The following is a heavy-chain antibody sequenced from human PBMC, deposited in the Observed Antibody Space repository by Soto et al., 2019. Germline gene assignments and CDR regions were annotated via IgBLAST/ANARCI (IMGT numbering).Heavy chain of an antibody. Sequence: GGPRRLSCAASGFTFSNYGMHWVRQAPGKGLEWVAVISYDGNNKYYADSVKGRVTISRDNSKNTLYLQMNSLRAEDTGVYYCAKPYYYDSSGGLNWFDSWGQGSLVTVSS. J-gene: IGHJ5*01. V-gene: IGHV3-30*18. CDR1: GFTFSNYG. CDR3: AKPYYYDSSGGLNWFDS. CDR2: ISYDGNNK. D-gene: IGHD3-22*01.